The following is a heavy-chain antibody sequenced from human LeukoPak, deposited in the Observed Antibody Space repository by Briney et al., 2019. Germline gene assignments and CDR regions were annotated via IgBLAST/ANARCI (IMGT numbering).Heavy chain of an antibody. CDR2: IIPIFGTA. J-gene: IGHJ3*02. V-gene: IGHV1-69*13. Sequence: ASVKVSCKASGYTFTGYYMHWVRQAPGQGLEWMGGIIPIFGTANYAQKFQGRVTITADESTSTAYMELSSLRSEDTAVYYCARAHRDDAFDIWGQGTMVTVSS. CDR3: ARAHRDDAFDI. CDR1: GYTFTGYY.